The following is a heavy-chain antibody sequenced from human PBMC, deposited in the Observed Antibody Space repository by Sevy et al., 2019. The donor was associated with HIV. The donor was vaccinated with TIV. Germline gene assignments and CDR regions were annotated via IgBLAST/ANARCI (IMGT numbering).Heavy chain of an antibody. CDR2: IKQDGSEK. D-gene: IGHD6-13*01. Sequence: GGSLRLSCAASGFTFNSYWMSWVRQAPGKGLEWVANIKQDGSEKYYVDSVKGRFTISRDNAKNSLYLQMNSLRAEDTAVYYCARAIGAASSYWGQGTLVTVSS. CDR1: GFTFNSYW. J-gene: IGHJ4*02. CDR3: ARAIGAASSY. V-gene: IGHV3-7*04.